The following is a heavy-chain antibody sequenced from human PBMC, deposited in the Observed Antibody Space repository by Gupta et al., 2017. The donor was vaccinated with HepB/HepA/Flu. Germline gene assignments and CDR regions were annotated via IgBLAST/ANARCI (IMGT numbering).Heavy chain of an antibody. CDR1: GFTFSTYS. CDR3: ARGRYCSGTSCYIRSHNWFDP. D-gene: IGHD2-2*02. Sequence: EVQLVESGGGLAQPGGSLRLSCAASGFTFSTYSMHWVRQAPGKGLEWISYISSTSSTISYADSVRGRFTISRDNAKNSLYLQMNSLRDEDTAVYYCARGRYCSGTSCYIRSHNWFDPWGQGTLVTVSS. CDR2: ISSTSSTI. V-gene: IGHV3-48*02. J-gene: IGHJ5*02.